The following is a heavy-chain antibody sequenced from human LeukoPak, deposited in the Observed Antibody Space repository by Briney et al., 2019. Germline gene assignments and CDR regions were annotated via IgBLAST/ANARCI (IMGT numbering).Heavy chain of an antibody. CDR2: IRFDGTSE. CDR3: AKTSLSDPSGHYYYMDV. CDR1: VFTYSSYG. D-gene: IGHD3-3*01. J-gene: IGHJ6*03. Sequence: GGSLRLSCAASVFTYSSYGMHWVRQAPGKGLEWVAFIRFDGTSEFYADSVKARFAISRDNSQNTVSLQLNNLRIEDTALYYCAKTSLSDPSGHYYYMDVWGKGTTVTVSS. V-gene: IGHV3-30*02.